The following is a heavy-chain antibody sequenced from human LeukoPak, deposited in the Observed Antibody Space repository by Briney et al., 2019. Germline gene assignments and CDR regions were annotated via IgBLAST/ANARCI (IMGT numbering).Heavy chain of an antibody. CDR1: GSRFTSYW. V-gene: IGHV5-10-1*01. J-gene: IGHJ4*02. Sequence: PGGSLEISCQGSGSRFTSYWISGVRQLPGKGLEGMGRIDTSDYYTNNSPSCQGHVTISADKSISTAYLQWSSLKASDTAMYYCASQPGYCSSTSCYEYYWGQGTLVTVSS. CDR3: ASQPGYCSSTSCYEYY. CDR2: IDTSDYYT. D-gene: IGHD2-2*03.